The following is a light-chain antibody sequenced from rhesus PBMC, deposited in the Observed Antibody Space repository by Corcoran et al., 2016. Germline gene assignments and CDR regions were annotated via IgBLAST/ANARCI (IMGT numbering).Light chain of an antibody. CDR2: YND. CDR1: DSNIGSNS. V-gene: IGLV1-60*01. J-gene: IGLJ1*01. CDR3: AVWDDGLNGYS. Sequence: QSVVTQPPSASEAARQSVTISCSGSDSNIGSNSVSWFQQFPGTAPKLLIYYNDQRVSGVSDRFSGFTSGTSASLAIRGLPTEDEGEYYCAVWDDGLNGYSFGTGTRLSVL.